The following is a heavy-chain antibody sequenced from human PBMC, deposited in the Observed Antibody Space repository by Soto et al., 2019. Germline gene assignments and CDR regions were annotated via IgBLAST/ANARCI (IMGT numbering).Heavy chain of an antibody. J-gene: IGHJ3*02. Sequence: EVQLVESGGGLVQPGGSLRLSCAASGFTFSSYWMSLVRQAPGKGLEWVANIKQDGSEKYYVAFVKGRCTISRYVAKNSLYLQMQSLRSEDTAVYFYARTYYYDCSGHDDAFDIWGQGTMVTVSS. CDR1: GFTFSSYW. CDR3: ARTYYYDCSGHDDAFDI. D-gene: IGHD3-22*01. CDR2: IKQDGSEK. V-gene: IGHV3-7*03.